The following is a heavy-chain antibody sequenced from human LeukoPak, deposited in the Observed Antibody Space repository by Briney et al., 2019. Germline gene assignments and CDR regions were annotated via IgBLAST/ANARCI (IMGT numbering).Heavy chain of an antibody. CDR1: GFTFSSYG. D-gene: IGHD2-2*01. V-gene: IGHV3-23*01. CDR3: AKDLNRYCSSTSCHALDY. CDR2: ISGSGGST. Sequence: GGSLRLSCAASGFTFSSYGMSWVRQAPGKGLEWVSAISGSGGSTYYADSVKGRFTISRDNSKNTLYLQMNSLRAEDTAVYYCAKDLNRYCSSTSCHALDYWGQGTLVTVSS. J-gene: IGHJ4*02.